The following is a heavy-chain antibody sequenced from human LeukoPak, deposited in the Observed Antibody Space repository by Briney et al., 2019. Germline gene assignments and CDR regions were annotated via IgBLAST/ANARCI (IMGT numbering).Heavy chain of an antibody. CDR2: ISSNSSYI. D-gene: IGHD3-10*01. Sequence: PGGSLRLSCAASGFTFSSYSMNWVRQAPGKGLEWVSSISSNSSYIYYADSVKGRFTISRDNAKNSLYLQMNSLRAEDTAVYYCARGGYYGSGSYYNYYYGMDVWGKGTTVTVSS. CDR1: GFTFSSYS. V-gene: IGHV3-21*01. J-gene: IGHJ6*04. CDR3: ARGGYYGSGSYYNYYYGMDV.